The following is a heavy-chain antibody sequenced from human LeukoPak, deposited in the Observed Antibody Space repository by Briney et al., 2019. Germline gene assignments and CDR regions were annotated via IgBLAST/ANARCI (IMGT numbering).Heavy chain of an antibody. V-gene: IGHV4-59*01. J-gene: IGHJ3*02. CDR1: GGSISSYY. CDR3: ARGPHLRSLAFDI. CDR2: IYYSGST. Sequence: SETLSLTCTVSGGSISSYYWSWLRQPPVKGLEWIGYIYYSGSTKYNPSLKSRATISVDPSKNQFSLKLSSVTAADTAVYYCARGPHLRSLAFDIWGQGTMVTVSS.